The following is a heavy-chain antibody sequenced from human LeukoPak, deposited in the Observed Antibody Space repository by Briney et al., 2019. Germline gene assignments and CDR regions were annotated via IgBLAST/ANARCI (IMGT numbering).Heavy chain of an antibody. D-gene: IGHD2/OR15-2a*01. CDR1: GGSISSYY. Sequence: SETLSLTCTVSGGSISSYYWSWIRQPPGKGLEWIGYIYYSGSTNYNPSLKSRVTISVDTSKNQFYLKLTSVTAADTAVYYCARRVGYCNSNGCPPFDYWGQGTLVTVSS. CDR3: ARRVGYCNSNGCPPFDY. J-gene: IGHJ4*02. CDR2: IYYSGST. V-gene: IGHV4-59*08.